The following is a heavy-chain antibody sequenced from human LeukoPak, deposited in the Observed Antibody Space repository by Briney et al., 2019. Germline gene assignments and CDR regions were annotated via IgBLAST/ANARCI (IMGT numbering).Heavy chain of an antibody. D-gene: IGHD2-15*01. CDR2: ISGCGGST. CDR1: GFTFSNYA. Sequence: GGSLRLSCAASGFTFSNYAMSWVRQAPGKGLEWVSGISGCGGSTDYADSVKGRFTISRDNSKNTLYLQMNSLRAEDTAVYYCAGYCSGGSCFRAHYYYYYGLDVWGKGTTVTVSS. CDR3: AGYCSGGSCFRAHYYYYYGLDV. V-gene: IGHV3-23*01. J-gene: IGHJ6*04.